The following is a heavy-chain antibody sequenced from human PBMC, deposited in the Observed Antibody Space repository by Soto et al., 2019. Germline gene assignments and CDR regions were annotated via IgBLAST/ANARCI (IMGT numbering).Heavy chain of an antibody. CDR3: TTHIVVVIRIDY. J-gene: IGHJ4*02. V-gene: IGHV3-15*01. D-gene: IGHD2-21*01. Sequence: PGGSLSLSCAASGFTFSNAWMSWVRQAPGKGLEWVGRIKSKTDGGTTDYAAPVKGRFTISRVDSKNTLYLQMNSLKTEDTAVYYCTTHIVVVIRIDYWGQGTLVTVSS. CDR2: IKSKTDGGTT. CDR1: GFTFSNAW.